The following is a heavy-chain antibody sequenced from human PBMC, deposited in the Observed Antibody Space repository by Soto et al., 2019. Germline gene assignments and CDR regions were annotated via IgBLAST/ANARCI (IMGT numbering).Heavy chain of an antibody. Sequence: SETLSLTCTVSGGSISSSSYYWGWIRQPPGKGLEWIGSLYYSGSTYYNPSLKSRVTMSVDTSKNQFSLKLSSVTAADTAVYYCARYFMVRGVMSAFDLWGQGTMVTVSS. D-gene: IGHD3-10*01. J-gene: IGHJ3*01. CDR1: GGSISSSSYY. V-gene: IGHV4-39*07. CDR2: LYYSGST. CDR3: ARYFMVRGVMSAFDL.